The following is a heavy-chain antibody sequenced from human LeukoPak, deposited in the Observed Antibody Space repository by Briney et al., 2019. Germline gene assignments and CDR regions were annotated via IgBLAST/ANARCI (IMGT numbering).Heavy chain of an antibody. CDR1: GGSISSGGYY. CDR2: IYHSGST. J-gene: IGHJ4*02. D-gene: IGHD3-3*01. V-gene: IGHV4-30-2*01. CDR3: AREITIFGVAPGY. Sequence: SQTLSLTCTVSGGSISSGGYYWSWIRQPPGKGLEWIGYIYHSGSTYYNPSLKSRVTISVDRSKNQFSLKLSSVTAADTAVYYCAREITIFGVAPGYWGQGTLVTVSS.